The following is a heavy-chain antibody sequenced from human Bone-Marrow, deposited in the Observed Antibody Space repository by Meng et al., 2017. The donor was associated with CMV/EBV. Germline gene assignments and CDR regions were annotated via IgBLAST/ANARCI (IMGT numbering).Heavy chain of an antibody. CDR1: GDSISGGNYY. V-gene: IGHV4-61*01. J-gene: IGHJ6*02. D-gene: IGHD6-13*01. CDR2: IYSSGST. Sequence: SETLSLTCTVSGDSISGGNYYWGWIRQPPGKGLEWIGYIYSSGSTNYNPSLKSRVTISVDTSKNQFSLRLSSVTAADTAVYYCARTLYSSSWSHELIYYYYGMDVWGQGTTVTVSS. CDR3: ARTLYSSSWSHELIYYYYGMDV.